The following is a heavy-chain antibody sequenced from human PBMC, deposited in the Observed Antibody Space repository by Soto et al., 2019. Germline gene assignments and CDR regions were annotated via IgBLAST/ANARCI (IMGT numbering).Heavy chain of an antibody. CDR2: IYGNDDE. J-gene: IGHJ6*02. D-gene: IGHD5-18*01. CDR3: AHINIHDSSLPMDV. V-gene: IGHV2-5*01. Sequence: QITLKESGPTLVKPTQTLTLTCTFSGFSLTTGGVGVGWIRQPPGKALEWLALIYGNDDERYSPSLKSRLTITKDTSKSQVVLTVTNMDPVDAATYFCAHINIHDSSLPMDVWGQGTTVTVSS. CDR1: GFSLTTGGVG.